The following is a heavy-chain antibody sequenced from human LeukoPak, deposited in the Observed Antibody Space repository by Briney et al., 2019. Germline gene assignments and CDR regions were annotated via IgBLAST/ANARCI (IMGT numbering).Heavy chain of an antibody. V-gene: IGHV1-2*06. CDR1: GYTFTAYY. CDR3: ARGYNWNYFDY. D-gene: IGHD1-20*01. J-gene: IGHJ4*02. CDR2: INPNSGGT. Sequence: ASVKVSCKASGYTFTAYYIHWVRQAPGQGLEWMGRINPNSGGTDYAQRFQGRVTMTGDTSISTAYMDLSRLRSDDTAVYYCARGYNWNYFDYWGQGTLVTVSS.